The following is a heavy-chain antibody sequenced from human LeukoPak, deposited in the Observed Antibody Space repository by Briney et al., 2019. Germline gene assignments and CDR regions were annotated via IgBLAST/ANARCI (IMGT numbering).Heavy chain of an antibody. CDR1: GYSFTSYW. Sequence: GESLKISCKGSGYSFTSYWIGWVRQMPGKGLEWMGIIYPGDSDTRYSPSFQGQVTISADKSISTAYLQWSSLKASDTAMYYCARDDGSSSPLGAFDIWGQGTMVTVSS. CDR2: IYPGDSDT. J-gene: IGHJ3*02. V-gene: IGHV5-51*01. D-gene: IGHD6-13*01. CDR3: ARDDGSSSPLGAFDI.